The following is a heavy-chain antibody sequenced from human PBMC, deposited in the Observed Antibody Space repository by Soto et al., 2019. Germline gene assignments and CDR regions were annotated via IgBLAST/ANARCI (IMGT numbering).Heavy chain of an antibody. J-gene: IGHJ5*02. Sequence: SSETLSLTCTVSGGSISSGDYYWSWIRQPPGKGLEWIGYIHYSGSTYYNPSLKSRVTISVDTSKNQFSLKLSSVTAADTAVYYCARDQASRVDPWGQGTLVTVSS. CDR3: ARDQASRVDP. CDR1: GGSISSGDYY. V-gene: IGHV4-30-4*01. CDR2: IHYSGST.